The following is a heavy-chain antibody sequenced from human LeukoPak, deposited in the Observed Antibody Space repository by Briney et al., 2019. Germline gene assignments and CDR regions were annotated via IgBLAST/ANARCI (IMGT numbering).Heavy chain of an antibody. CDR3: ARAPEQGTCDY. D-gene: IGHD1-14*01. CDR1: GGSIRSYY. J-gene: IGHJ4*02. V-gene: IGHV3-74*01. Sequence: PSETLSLTCTVSGGSIRSYYWSWIRQPPGKGLEWVSRINNKGRSTSYADSVKGRFAISRDNAENTLYLNMNNLRAEDTAVYYCARAPEQGTCDYWGQGTLVSVSS. CDR2: INNKGRST.